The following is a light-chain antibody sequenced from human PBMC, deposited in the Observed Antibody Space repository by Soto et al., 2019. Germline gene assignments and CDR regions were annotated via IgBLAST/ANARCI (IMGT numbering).Light chain of an antibody. J-gene: IGLJ1*01. CDR3: SSFTSSITYV. Sequence: QSALTQPRSVSGSPGQSVTISCTGTSSDVGGYNSVSWYRQDPGKAPKLIIYDVTYRPSGVSNRFSGSKSGNTASLTISGLQSEDEADYHCSSFTSSITYVFGTGTQLTVL. CDR2: DVT. CDR1: SSDVGGYNS. V-gene: IGLV2-14*01.